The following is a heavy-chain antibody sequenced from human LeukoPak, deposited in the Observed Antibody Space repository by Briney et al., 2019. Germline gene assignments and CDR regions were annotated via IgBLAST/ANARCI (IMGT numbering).Heavy chain of an antibody. CDR1: GFTFGSYA. CDR2: ISASGGTI. D-gene: IGHD1-26*01. J-gene: IGHJ4*02. CDR3: AKGANSDTRYYFDY. V-gene: IGHV3-23*01. Sequence: GGSLRLSCAASGFTFGSYAMSWVRQAPGKGLEWVSSISASGGTIYYADSVKGRFTISRDNSKNTLFLQMKSLRVEHTAIYYCAKGANSDTRYYFDYWGQGSLVTVSP.